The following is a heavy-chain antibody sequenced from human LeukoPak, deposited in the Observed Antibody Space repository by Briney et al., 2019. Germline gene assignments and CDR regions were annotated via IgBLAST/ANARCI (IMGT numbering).Heavy chain of an antibody. CDR3: ARSRVDTVHFDY. CDR2: IIPIFGTA. Sequence: SVQVSCQASGGTFSSYAISWVRQAPGQGLEWMGGIIPIFGTANYAQKFQGRVTITADESTSTAYMELSSLRSEDTAVYYCARSRVDTVHFDYWGQGTLVTVSS. D-gene: IGHD5-18*01. CDR1: GGTFSSYA. V-gene: IGHV1-69*13. J-gene: IGHJ4*02.